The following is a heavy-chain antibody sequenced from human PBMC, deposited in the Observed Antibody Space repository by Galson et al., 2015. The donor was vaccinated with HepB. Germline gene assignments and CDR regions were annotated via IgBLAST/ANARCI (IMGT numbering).Heavy chain of an antibody. CDR2: IYSGGST. CDR1: GFTVSSNY. D-gene: IGHD6-19*01. V-gene: IGHV3-66*01. J-gene: IGHJ4*02. Sequence: SLRLSCAASGFTVSSNYMSWVRQAPGKGLEWVSVIYSGGSTYYADSVKGRFTISRDNSKSTLYLQMNSLRAEDTAVYYCARKGSYSSGLYFDYWGQGTLVTVSS. CDR3: ARKGSYSSGLYFDY.